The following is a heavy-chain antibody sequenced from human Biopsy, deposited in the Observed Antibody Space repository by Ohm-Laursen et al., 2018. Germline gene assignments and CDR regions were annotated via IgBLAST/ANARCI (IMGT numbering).Heavy chain of an antibody. D-gene: IGHD5/OR15-5a*01. CDR1: GFTFSNYG. J-gene: IGHJ2*01. Sequence: SLRLSCTASGFTFSNYGMHWVRQAPGKGLEWVALIWYDGSNKNSEDSVKGRFTASRDNSKNTLFLQMNNLRAEDTAVYCCARDQSGLRGINWYFDLWGRGTLVTVSS. V-gene: IGHV3-33*01. CDR2: IWYDGSNK. CDR3: ARDQSGLRGINWYFDL.